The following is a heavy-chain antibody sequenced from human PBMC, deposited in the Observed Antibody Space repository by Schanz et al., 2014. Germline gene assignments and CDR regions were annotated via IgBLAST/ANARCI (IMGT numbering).Heavy chain of an antibody. J-gene: IGHJ6*02. Sequence: QVQLVQSGAEVKKPGASVKVSCKASGYTFTSHGISWVRQAPGQGLEWMGIINLSGGSTNNAQKFQDRVTVTRDTSTSTASMELSSLRSEDTAVYYCARGPSQGYSYGHNIGAYYYGMDVWGQGTTVTVSS. V-gene: IGHV1-46*01. CDR2: INLSGGST. D-gene: IGHD5-18*01. CDR1: GYTFTSHG. CDR3: ARGPSQGYSYGHNIGAYYYGMDV.